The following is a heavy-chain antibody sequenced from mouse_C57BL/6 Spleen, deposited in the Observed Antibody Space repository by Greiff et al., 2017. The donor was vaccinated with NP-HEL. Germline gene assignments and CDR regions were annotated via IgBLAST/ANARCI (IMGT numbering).Heavy chain of an antibody. D-gene: IGHD1-1*01. Sequence: VQLQQSGPELVKPGASVKISCKASGYTFTDYYMNWVKQSHGKSLEWIGDINPNNGGTSYNQKFKGKATLTVDKSSSTAYMELRSLTSEDSAVYYCASRGAIYYYGSSPFDYWGQGTTRTVSS. CDR1: GYTFTDYY. J-gene: IGHJ2*01. V-gene: IGHV1-26*01. CDR2: INPNNGGT. CDR3: ASRGAIYYYGSSPFDY.